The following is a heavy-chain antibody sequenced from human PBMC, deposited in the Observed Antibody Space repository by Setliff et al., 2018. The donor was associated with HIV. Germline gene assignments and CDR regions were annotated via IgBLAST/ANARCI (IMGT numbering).Heavy chain of an antibody. J-gene: IGHJ4*02. V-gene: IGHV4-39*01. D-gene: IGHD1-26*01. CDR2: ISDSGYT. CDR1: GDSISNSNHN. CDR3: ARRKEVGAAFDY. Sequence: SCTVSGDSISNSNHNWDWIRQTPGKGLEWIGIISDSGYTYSNPPLKSRVTMSVDTSRNQLSLKLSSVTAADTAVYYCARRKEVGAAFDYWGQGTLVTVSS.